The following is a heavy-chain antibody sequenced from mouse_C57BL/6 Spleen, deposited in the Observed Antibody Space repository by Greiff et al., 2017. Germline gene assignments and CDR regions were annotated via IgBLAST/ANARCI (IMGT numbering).Heavy chain of an antibody. D-gene: IGHD1-1*01. CDR2: INPNYGTT. CDR3: ARSYYGSSLLYFDY. CDR1: GYSFTDYN. J-gene: IGHJ2*01. Sequence: VQLKESGPELVKPGASVKISCKASGYSFTDYNMNWVKQSNGKSLEWIGVINPNYGTTSYNQKFKGKATLTVDQSSSTAYMQLNSLTSEDSAVYYCARSYYGSSLLYFDYWGQGTTLTVSS. V-gene: IGHV1-39*01.